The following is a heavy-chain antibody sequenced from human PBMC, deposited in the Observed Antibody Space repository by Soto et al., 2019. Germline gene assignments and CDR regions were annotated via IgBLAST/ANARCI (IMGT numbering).Heavy chain of an antibody. V-gene: IGHV1-69*17. CDR2: IIPVFGIA. Sequence: QVQLVQSGAEVKKPGSSVRVSCKSSGGTFSSYAVSWVRQAPGQGLEWMGGIIPVFGIATYAQEFQGRFNITADKASLAVYMELSRLRSDETAVLYFAKGKSYYGSAIGICDYYSLDVWGQWTTVTVSS. CDR1: GGTFSSYA. CDR3: AKGKSYYGSAIGICDYYSLDV. D-gene: IGHD3-10*01. J-gene: IGHJ6*01.